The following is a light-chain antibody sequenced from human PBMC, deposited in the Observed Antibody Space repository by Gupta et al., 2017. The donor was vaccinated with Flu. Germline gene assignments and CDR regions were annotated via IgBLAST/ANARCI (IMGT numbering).Light chain of an antibody. CDR3: QQYSNAPLT. Sequence: DILMTQSPSFLSAPVGDRVNITCQASQEINIFLNWYQQKPGKAPKLLINKAFILETGVPSRFSGSGSGTDFVFSISSLQPEDIATYYCQQYSNAPLTFGGGTKVDIK. J-gene: IGKJ4*01. CDR1: QEINIF. CDR2: KAF. V-gene: IGKV1-33*01.